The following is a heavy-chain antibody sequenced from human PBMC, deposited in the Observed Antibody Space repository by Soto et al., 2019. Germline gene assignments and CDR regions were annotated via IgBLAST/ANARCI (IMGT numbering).Heavy chain of an antibody. J-gene: IGHJ3*01. CDR1: GFNFRSYA. V-gene: IGHV3-23*01. Sequence: GGSLRLFCTASGFNFRSYAMSWVRQAPGKGLEWVSIISSNGESTHHPGATYYADSVRGRFTISRDNSKNTLSLQMNSLRAEDTAIYFCTKALYCSSTSCYSGGDTFHVWGQGTMVTVSS. D-gene: IGHD2-2*01. CDR3: TKALYCSSTSCYSGGDTFHV. CDR2: ISSNGESTHHPGAT.